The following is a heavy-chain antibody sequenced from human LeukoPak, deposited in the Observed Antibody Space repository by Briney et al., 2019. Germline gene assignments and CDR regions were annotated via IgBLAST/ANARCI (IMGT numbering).Heavy chain of an antibody. D-gene: IGHD5-12*01. CDR2: INPNSGGT. V-gene: IGHV1-2*02. CDR3: AGGYSGYDWDYFDY. J-gene: IGHJ4*02. Sequence: ASVKVSCKASGYTFTGYYMHWVRQAPGQGLEWMGWINPNSGGTNYAQKFQGRVTMTRDTSISTAYMELSRLRSDDTAVYYCAGGYSGYDWDYFDYRGQGTLVTVSS. CDR1: GYTFTGYY.